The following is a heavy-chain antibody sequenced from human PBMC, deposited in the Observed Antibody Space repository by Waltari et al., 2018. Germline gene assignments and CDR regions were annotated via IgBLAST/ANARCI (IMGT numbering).Heavy chain of an antibody. D-gene: IGHD6-13*01. J-gene: IGHJ5*01. Sequence: EVQLVESGGGLEQVGGSLKLSCVASGFTFINYAMSWVRQAPGSALQGVSAMSGSGGATYYADSVKGRFTISRDNSKNTLYLQINSLRAEDAAVYFCAKEGFSSSWYTWFDSWGQGTLVTVSS. CDR1: GFTFINYA. V-gene: IGHV3-23*04. CDR2: MSGSGGAT. CDR3: AKEGFSSSWYTWFDS.